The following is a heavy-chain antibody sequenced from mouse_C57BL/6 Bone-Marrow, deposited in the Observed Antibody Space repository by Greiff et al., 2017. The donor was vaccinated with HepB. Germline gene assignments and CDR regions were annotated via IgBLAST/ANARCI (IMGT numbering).Heavy chain of an antibody. CDR2: IYPGGGYT. Sequence: VQLQQSGAELVRPGTSVKMSCKASGYTFTNYWIGWAKQRPGHGLEWIGDIYPGGGYTNYNEKFKGKATLTADKSSSTAYMQFSSLTSEDSAIYYCARGGGKGCYAMDYWGQGTSVTVSS. CDR1: GYTFTNYW. D-gene: IGHD1-1*02. J-gene: IGHJ4*01. CDR3: ARGGGKGCYAMDY. V-gene: IGHV1-63*01.